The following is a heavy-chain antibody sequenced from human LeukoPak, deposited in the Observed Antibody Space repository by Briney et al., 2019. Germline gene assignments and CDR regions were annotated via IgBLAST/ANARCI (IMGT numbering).Heavy chain of an antibody. V-gene: IGHV1-2*02. CDR2: INPNSGGT. CDR3: ATDLHPSLERWLQFLGGFDY. Sequence: ASVKVSCKASGYTFTGYYMHWVRQAPGQGLEWMGWINPNSGGTNYAQKFQGRVTMTRDTSISTAYMELSRLRSEDTAVYYCATDLHPSLERWLQFLGGFDYWGQGTLVTVSS. CDR1: GYTFTGYY. D-gene: IGHD5-24*01. J-gene: IGHJ4*02.